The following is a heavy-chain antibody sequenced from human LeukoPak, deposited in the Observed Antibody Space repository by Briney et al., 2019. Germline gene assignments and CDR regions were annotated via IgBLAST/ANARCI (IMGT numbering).Heavy chain of an antibody. J-gene: IGHJ4*02. CDR3: ARGATYYYGSGSYYRPYYFDY. CDR2: IYSGGST. V-gene: IGHV3-53*01. Sequence: GGSLRPSCAASGFTVSSNYMSWVRQAPGKGLEWVSVIYSGGSTYCADSVKGRFTISRDNSKNTLYLQMNSLRAEDTAVYYCARGATYYYGSGSYYRPYYFDYWGQGTLVTVSS. CDR1: GFTVSSNY. D-gene: IGHD3-10*01.